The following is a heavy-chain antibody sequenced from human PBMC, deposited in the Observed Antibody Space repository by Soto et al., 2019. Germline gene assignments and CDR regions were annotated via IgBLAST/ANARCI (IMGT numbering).Heavy chain of an antibody. CDR2: IYYSGST. J-gene: IGHJ3*02. V-gene: IGHV4-31*03. CDR1: GGSISSGGYY. Sequence: PSETLSLTCTVSGGSISSGGYYWSWIRQHPGKGLEWIGYIYYSGSTYYNPSLKSRVTISVDTSKNQFSLKLSSVTAADTAVYYCAGQRPPRSGRKRNAFDIWGQGTMVTVSS. CDR3: AGQRPPRSGRKRNAFDI. D-gene: IGHD6-25*01.